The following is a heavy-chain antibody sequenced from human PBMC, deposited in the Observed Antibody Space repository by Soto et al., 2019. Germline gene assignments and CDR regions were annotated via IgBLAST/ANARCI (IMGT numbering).Heavy chain of an antibody. D-gene: IGHD2-15*01. V-gene: IGHV4-39*01. CDR3: ASTKDETLYFDY. J-gene: IGHJ4*02. CDR1: GDSISISSYY. CDR2: IHYSGST. Sequence: QLQLQESGPGLVKPSETLSLTCSVSGDSISISSYYWGWVRQPPGKGLEWIGSIHYSGSTHYNPSLQSRVTISGHASKKQFSLKLGSVTAADTAMYYCASTKDETLYFDYWGQGNLVTVSS.